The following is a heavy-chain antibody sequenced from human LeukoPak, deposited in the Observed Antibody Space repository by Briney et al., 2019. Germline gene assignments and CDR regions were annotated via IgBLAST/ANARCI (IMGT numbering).Heavy chain of an antibody. Sequence: SETLSLTCTVSGGSISSHYWSWIRQPPGKGLEWIGYIYYSGSTNYNPSLKSRVTISVDTSKNQFSLKLSSVTAADTAVYYCARASKGAYSSSFMIDNWGQGTLVTVSS. CDR2: IYYSGST. CDR3: ARASKGAYSSSFMIDN. D-gene: IGHD6-13*01. J-gene: IGHJ4*02. V-gene: IGHV4-59*11. CDR1: GGSISSHY.